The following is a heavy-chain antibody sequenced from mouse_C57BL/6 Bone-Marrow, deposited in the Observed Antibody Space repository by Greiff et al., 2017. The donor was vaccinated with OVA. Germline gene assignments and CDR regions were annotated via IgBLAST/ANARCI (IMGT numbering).Heavy chain of an antibody. J-gene: IGHJ3*01. CDR1: GYTFTSYW. CDR3: ARGYYYGSSQFPWFAY. Sequence: QVQLQQPGTELVKPGASVKLSCKASGYTFTSYWMHWVKQRPGQGLEWIGNINPSNGGTNYNEKFKSKATLTVDKSSSTAYMQLSSLTSEDSAVYYCARGYYYGSSQFPWFAYWGQGTLVTVSA. V-gene: IGHV1-53*01. D-gene: IGHD1-1*01. CDR2: INPSNGGT.